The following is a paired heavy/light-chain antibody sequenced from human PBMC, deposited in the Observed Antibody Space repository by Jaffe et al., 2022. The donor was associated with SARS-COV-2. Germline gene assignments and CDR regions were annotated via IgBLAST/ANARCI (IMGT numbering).Light chain of an antibody. V-gene: IGKV3-15*01. J-gene: IGKJ4*01. CDR2: GAS. Sequence: EIMMTQSPATLSVSPGERATLSCRASQSVSHNLAWYQQKPGQAPRLLIYGASTRATGIPARFSGSGSGTEFTLTISSLQSEDFAVYYCQHYNSWPPLTFGGGTKVEI. CDR3: QHYNSWPPLT. CDR1: QSVSHN.
Heavy chain of an antibody. V-gene: IGHV5-51*01. CDR2: IFPGDSDI. D-gene: IGHD5-18*01. CDR3: AKGSTYEGGVLAL. Sequence: EVQLVQSGAEVKKPGDSLKISCKGSGYSFDNQWIAWVRQMPGKGLEWMGNIFPGDSDIKYSPSFQGQVTISADKSISTAFLQWSSLKASDTAIYYCAKGSTYEGGVLALWGRGTLVIVSS. CDR1: GYSFDNQW. J-gene: IGHJ2*01.